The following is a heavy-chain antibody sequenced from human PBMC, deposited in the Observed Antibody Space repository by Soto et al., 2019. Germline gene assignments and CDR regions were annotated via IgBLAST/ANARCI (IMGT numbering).Heavy chain of an antibody. V-gene: IGHV1-2*04. CDR1: GYTFTGYY. CDR3: AREGIAAAGTLLIGMDV. D-gene: IGHD6-13*01. J-gene: IGHJ6*02. CDR2: INPNSGGT. Sequence: ASVKVSCKASGYTFTGYYMHWVRQAPGQGLEWMGWINPNSGGTNYAQKFQGWVTMTRDTSISTAYMELSRLRSDDTAVYYCAREGIAAAGTLLIGMDVWGQGTTVTVSS.